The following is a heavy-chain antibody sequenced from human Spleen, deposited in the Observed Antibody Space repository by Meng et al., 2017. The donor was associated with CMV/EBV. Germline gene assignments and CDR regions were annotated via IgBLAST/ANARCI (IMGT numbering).Heavy chain of an antibody. Sequence: GGSLRLSCEASGFTFKDYAMHWVRQGPGKGLEWVSSITWNSGDIAYADSVRGRLTISRDNAKNSLYLDMNSLKIGDTALYYCARVGWLAGTYYAALDVWGHGTMVTVSS. CDR3: ARVGWLAGTYYAALDV. CDR1: GFTFKDYA. J-gene: IGHJ3*01. V-gene: IGHV3-9*01. D-gene: IGHD1-26*01. CDR2: ITWNSGDI.